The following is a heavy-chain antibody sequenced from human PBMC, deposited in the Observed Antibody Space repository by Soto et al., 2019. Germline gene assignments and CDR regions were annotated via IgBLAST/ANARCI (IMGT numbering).Heavy chain of an antibody. CDR3: RRSSRYSTDV. V-gene: IGHV4-39*01. CDR1: GDSIRSSSY. J-gene: IGHJ6*02. CDR2: FYSTWNT. Sequence: SETLSLTCTVSGDSIRSSSYWGWIRQPPGKWLVWIGSFYSTWNTYYNPSLNSQVTISVDTSKNQFSLNVIFVTVADTAVYYCRRSSRYSTDVWGQGTTVTVSS. D-gene: IGHD6-13*01.